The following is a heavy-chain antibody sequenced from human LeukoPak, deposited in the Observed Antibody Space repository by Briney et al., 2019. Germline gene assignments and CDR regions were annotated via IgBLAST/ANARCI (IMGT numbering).Heavy chain of an antibody. CDR1: GFTFSSYG. D-gene: IGHD5-24*01. V-gene: IGHV3-30*18. CDR2: ISYDGGNK. CDR3: AKDIGDGYNSYHFDY. J-gene: IGHJ4*02. Sequence: GGSLRLSCAASGFTFSSYGMHWVRQAPGKGLEWVAVISYDGGNKYYADSVKGRFTISRDNSKTTLYLQMNSLRAEDTAVYYCAKDIGDGYNSYHFDYWGQGTLVTVSS.